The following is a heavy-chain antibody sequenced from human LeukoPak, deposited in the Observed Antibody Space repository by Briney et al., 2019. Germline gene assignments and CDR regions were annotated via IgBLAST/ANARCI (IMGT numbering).Heavy chain of an antibody. CDR2: ISGSGGST. D-gene: IGHD3/OR15-3a*01. CDR3: AKDTYYYDF. J-gene: IGHJ4*02. CDR1: GNYW. Sequence: GGSLRLSCAASGNYWMHWVRQAPGKGLEWVSAISGSGGSTYYADSVKGRFTISRDNSKNTLYLQVDSLRVEDTAVYYCAKDTYYYDFWGQGTLVTVSS. V-gene: IGHV3-23*01.